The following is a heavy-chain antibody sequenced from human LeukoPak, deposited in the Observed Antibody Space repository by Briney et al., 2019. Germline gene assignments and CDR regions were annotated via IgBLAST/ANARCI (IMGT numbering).Heavy chain of an antibody. V-gene: IGHV3-21*01. CDR2: ISSSSSYI. D-gene: IGHD1-7*01. CDR3: ARDPRELGAFDI. CDR1: GFTFSSYS. Sequence: GGSLRLSCAASGFTFSSYSMNWVRQAPGKGLEWVSSISSSSSYIYYADSVKGRFTISRDNAKNSLYLQMNSLRAEDTAVYYCARDPRELGAFDIWGQGTMVTVSS. J-gene: IGHJ3*02.